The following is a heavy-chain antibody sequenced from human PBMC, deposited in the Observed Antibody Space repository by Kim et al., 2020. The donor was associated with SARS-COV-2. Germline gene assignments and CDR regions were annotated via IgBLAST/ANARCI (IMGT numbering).Heavy chain of an antibody. V-gene: IGHV1-18*01. CDR3: ATLTGFDT. Sequence: YNGDTDYAPKFQGRLTLTSDTPTSTAYMELRSIISDDTAVYFCATLTGFDTWGQGTLVTVSS. J-gene: IGHJ4*02. D-gene: IGHD3-9*01. CDR2: YNGDT.